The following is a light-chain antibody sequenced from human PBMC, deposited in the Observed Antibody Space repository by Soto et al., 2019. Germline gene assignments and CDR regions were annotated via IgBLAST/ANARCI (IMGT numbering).Light chain of an antibody. J-gene: IGKJ5*01. Sequence: EIVMTQSPATLSVSPGESATLSCRASQSAYTNVAWYQQKPGQAPRLLIYGASTRATGIPARFSGSGSGTEFTLTISSLQSDDFATYYCQQSDSIPITFGQGTRLEIK. V-gene: IGKV3-15*01. CDR1: QSAYTN. CDR2: GAS. CDR3: QQSDSIPIT.